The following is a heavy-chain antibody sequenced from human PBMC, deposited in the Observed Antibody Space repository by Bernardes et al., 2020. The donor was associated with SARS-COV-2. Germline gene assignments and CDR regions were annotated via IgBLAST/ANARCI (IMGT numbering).Heavy chain of an antibody. J-gene: IGHJ5*02. CDR1: GYTLTALS. CDR3: ATSRQQLVANWFDP. Sequence: ASVKVSCKVSGYTLTALSMPWVRQAPGQGLEWMGGFDPEDGETIYAQKFQGRVTMTEDTSTDTAYMELSSLRSEDTAVYYCATSRQQLVANWFDPWGQGTLV. D-gene: IGHD6-13*01. V-gene: IGHV1-24*01. CDR2: FDPEDGET.